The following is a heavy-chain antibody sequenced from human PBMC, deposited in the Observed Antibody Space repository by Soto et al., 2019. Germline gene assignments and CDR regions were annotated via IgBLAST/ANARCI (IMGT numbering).Heavy chain of an antibody. D-gene: IGHD3-10*01. J-gene: IGHJ6*02. CDR1: GYSVTNYG. CDR3: ARYYFVSGTYPTMDV. Sequence: GASVKVSCKAFGYSVTNYGISWVRQAPGQGLEWMGRISAYSANTDYAQKYQGRVTMTTDTSTNTAYMELRSLRSDDTATYFCARYYFVSGTYPTMDVWGQGTQGTVSS. V-gene: IGHV1-18*04. CDR2: ISAYSANT.